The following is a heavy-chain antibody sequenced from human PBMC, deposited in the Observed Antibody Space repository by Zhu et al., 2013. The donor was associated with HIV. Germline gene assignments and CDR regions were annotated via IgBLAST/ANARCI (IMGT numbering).Heavy chain of an antibody. CDR2: VIPMFGTT. V-gene: IGHV1-69*06. CDR1: GGTFITHA. D-gene: IGHD6-13*01. Sequence: QVQLVQSGAEVKKPGSSVKISCKASGGTFITHAMTWVRLAPGQGLEWMGGVIPMFGTTKYAQNFQGRVTITADKFTSTVYMELNSLRFEDTAVYYCASSIAAGGVGWDYHYMDVWGKGTTVTVSS. J-gene: IGHJ6*03. CDR3: ASSIAAGGVGWDYHYMDV.